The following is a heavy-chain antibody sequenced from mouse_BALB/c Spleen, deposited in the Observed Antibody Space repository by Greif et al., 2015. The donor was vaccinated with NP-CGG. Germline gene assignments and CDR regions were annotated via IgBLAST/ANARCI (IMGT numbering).Heavy chain of an antibody. CDR2: ISSGGSYT. Sequence: EVNLVESGGDLVKPGGSLKLSCAASGFTFSSYGMSWVRQTPDKRLEWVATISSGGSYTYYPDSVKGRFTISRDNAKNARWVQMRRRKAEDAAMEWGGGWGRRTGRCVDYWGQGTTLTGAS. CDR1: GFTFSSYG. J-gene: IGHJ2*01. D-gene: IGHD3-3*01. V-gene: IGHV5-6*01. CDR3: GGWGRRTGRCVDY.